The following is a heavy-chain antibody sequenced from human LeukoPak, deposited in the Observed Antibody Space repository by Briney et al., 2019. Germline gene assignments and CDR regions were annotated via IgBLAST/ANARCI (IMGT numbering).Heavy chain of an antibody. CDR2: IYPRDGST. J-gene: IGHJ4*02. Sequence: ASVKVSCKASGYTSTSSYIHWVRQAPGQGLEWMGVIYPRDGSTSYAQKFQGRVTVTRDTSTSTVHMELSGLRSEDTAVYYCARDQEGFDYWGQGTLVTVSS. V-gene: IGHV1-46*01. CDR3: ARDQEGFDY. CDR1: GYTSTSSY.